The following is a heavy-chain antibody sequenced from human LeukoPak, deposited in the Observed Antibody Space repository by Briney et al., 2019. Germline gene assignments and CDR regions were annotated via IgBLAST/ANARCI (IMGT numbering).Heavy chain of an antibody. CDR2: ISAYNGNT. D-gene: IGHD3-10*01. J-gene: IGHJ4*02. Sequence: ASVKVSCKASGYTFTSYDINWVRQAPGQGLEWMGWISAYNGNTNYAQKLQGRVTMTTDTSTSTAYMELRSLRSDDTAVYYCARLQFGEYYFDYWGQGTLVTVSS. V-gene: IGHV1-18*01. CDR3: ARLQFGEYYFDY. CDR1: GYTFTSYD.